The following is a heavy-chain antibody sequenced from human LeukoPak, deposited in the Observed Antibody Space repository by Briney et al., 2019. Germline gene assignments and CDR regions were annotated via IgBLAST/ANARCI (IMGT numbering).Heavy chain of an antibody. CDR3: AKDQRAAVARYGMDV. D-gene: IGHD6-19*01. V-gene: IGHV3-11*04. Sequence: GGSLRLSCAASGFTFSDYYMSWIRQAPGKGLEWVSYISSSGSTIYYADSVKGRFTISRDNSKNTLYLQMNSLRAEDTAVYYCAKDQRAAVARYGMDVWGQGTTVTVSS. J-gene: IGHJ6*02. CDR2: ISSSGSTI. CDR1: GFTFSDYY.